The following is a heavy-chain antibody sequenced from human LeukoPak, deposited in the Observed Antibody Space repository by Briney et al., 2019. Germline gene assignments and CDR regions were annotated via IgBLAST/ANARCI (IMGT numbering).Heavy chain of an antibody. CDR1: GFTFDDYA. CDR3: AKDAAIDYSDSSGYVFDC. J-gene: IGHJ4*02. Sequence: GGSLRLSCAVAGFTFDDYAMHWVRQVPGKGLEWVAGVSWNGGKKDYADSVKGRFTISRDNIKNSLYLQMNSLRPEDTAFYYCAKDAAIDYSDSSGYVFDCWGQGTLVTVSS. CDR2: VSWNGGKK. D-gene: IGHD3-22*01. V-gene: IGHV3-9*01.